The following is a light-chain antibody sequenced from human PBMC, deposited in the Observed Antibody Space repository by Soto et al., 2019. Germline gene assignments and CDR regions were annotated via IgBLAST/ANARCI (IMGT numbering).Light chain of an antibody. CDR3: SSYTTSSTQV. V-gene: IGLV2-14*01. J-gene: IGLJ1*01. Sequence: QSALTQPASVSGSPGQSITISCTGTSSDIGGYKHVSWYQQHPGKAPKLMIYEFSNRPSGVSNRFSGSKSGNTASLTISGLQAEDEADYYCSSYTTSSTQVFGTGTKVTVL. CDR1: SSDIGGYKH. CDR2: EFS.